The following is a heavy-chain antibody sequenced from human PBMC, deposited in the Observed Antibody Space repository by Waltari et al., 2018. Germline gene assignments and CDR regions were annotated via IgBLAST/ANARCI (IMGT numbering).Heavy chain of an antibody. J-gene: IGHJ4*02. CDR3: AGLPYYDFWSSLGYFDY. CDR1: GFTFSSYE. Sequence: EVQLVESGGGLVQPGGSLRLSCAASGFTFSSYEMNWVRQAPGRGLEWVSYISSSGSTIYYADSVKGRFTISRDNAKNSLYLQMNSLRAEDTAVYYCAGLPYYDFWSSLGYFDYWGQGTLVTVSS. V-gene: IGHV3-48*03. CDR2: ISSSGSTI. D-gene: IGHD3-3*01.